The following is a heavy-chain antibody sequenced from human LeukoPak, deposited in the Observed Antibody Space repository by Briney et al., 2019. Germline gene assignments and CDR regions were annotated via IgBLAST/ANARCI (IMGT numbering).Heavy chain of an antibody. D-gene: IGHD5-24*01. Sequence: PSETLSLTCTVSGGSISSSSYYWDWIRQPPGKGLEWIGSIYYSGSTYYNPSLKSRVTISVDTSKNQFSLKLSSVTAADTAVYYCARIEMATKGVGYWGQGTLVTVSS. J-gene: IGHJ4*02. CDR1: GGSISSSSYY. CDR3: ARIEMATKGVGY. V-gene: IGHV4-39*01. CDR2: IYYSGST.